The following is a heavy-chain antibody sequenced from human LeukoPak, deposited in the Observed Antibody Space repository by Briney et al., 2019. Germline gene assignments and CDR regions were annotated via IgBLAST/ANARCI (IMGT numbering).Heavy chain of an antibody. CDR3: AKNSHDVLTGYYWLIDY. CDR2: IKGKTDGETT. Sequence: GGSLRLSCAASGFTFNTAWMSWVRQAPGKGLEWVGRIKGKTDGETTDYTTPVKGRFIISRDDSKDTLYLQMNSLKTEDTAVYYCAKNSHDVLTGYYWLIDYWGQGTLVTVSS. V-gene: IGHV3-15*01. J-gene: IGHJ4*02. CDR1: GFTFNTAW. D-gene: IGHD3-9*01.